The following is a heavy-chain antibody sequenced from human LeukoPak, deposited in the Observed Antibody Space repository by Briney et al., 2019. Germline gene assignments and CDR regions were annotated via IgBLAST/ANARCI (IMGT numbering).Heavy chain of an antibody. J-gene: IGHJ4*02. Sequence: SETLSLTCTVSGGSISSGGYYWSWIRQHPGKGLEWIGYIYYSGSTYYNPSLKSRVTISVDTSKNQFSLKLSSVTAEDTAVYYCAKASSGPFDYWGQGTLVTVSS. D-gene: IGHD3-3*01. CDR2: IYYSGST. CDR3: AKASSGPFDY. CDR1: GGSISSGGYY. V-gene: IGHV4-31*03.